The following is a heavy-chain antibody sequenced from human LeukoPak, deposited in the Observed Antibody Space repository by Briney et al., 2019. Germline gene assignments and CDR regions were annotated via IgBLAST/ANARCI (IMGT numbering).Heavy chain of an antibody. CDR3: ASHVTVLGTRGFDY. V-gene: IGHV4-4*02. CDR2: IYHGGDT. D-gene: IGHD6-19*01. J-gene: IGHJ4*02. CDR1: GGSITSHSW. Sequence: PSETLSLTCAVSGGSITSHSWWSWVRQPQGKGLEWIGEIYHGGDTNYDPSVKSRGTMSVDKTKNHYSLNLRTVTAADTAIYYCASHVTVLGTRGFDYWGQGILVTVSS.